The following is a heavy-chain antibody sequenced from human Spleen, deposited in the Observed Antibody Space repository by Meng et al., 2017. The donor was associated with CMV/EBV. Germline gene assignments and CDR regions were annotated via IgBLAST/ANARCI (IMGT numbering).Heavy chain of an antibody. V-gene: IGHV4-39*01. CDR2: ISYNGNT. D-gene: IGHD2-2*01. Sequence: SGGPISVSRFCWGWIRQAHGEALEWIGSISYNGNTYYSPSLKGRVTISADAAKNQFSLKLASVTAADTAVFYCARHTQHSTTSPFDYWGQGTLVTVSS. CDR1: GGPISVSRFC. J-gene: IGHJ4*02. CDR3: ARHTQHSTTSPFDY.